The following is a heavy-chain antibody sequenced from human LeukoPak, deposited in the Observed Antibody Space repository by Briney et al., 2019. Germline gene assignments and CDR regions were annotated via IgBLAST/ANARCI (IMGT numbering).Heavy chain of an antibody. Sequence: GESLKISCKASGYSFTNYWIGWVRQKPGKGLEWMGIIYPGDSDTIYSPSFQGHVTISADKSITTAYLQWSSLKASETAIYYCVRPARDSSNSSFSYNWFGPWGQGTLVTVSS. J-gene: IGHJ5*02. CDR2: IYPGDSDT. V-gene: IGHV5-51*01. CDR3: VRPARDSSNSSFSYNWFGP. CDR1: GYSFTNYW. D-gene: IGHD6-13*01.